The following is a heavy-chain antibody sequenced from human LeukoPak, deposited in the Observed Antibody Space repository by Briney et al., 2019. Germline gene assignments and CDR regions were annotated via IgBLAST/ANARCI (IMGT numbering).Heavy chain of an antibody. Sequence: GESLKISCKGSGYNFTNYWLGWVRQMPGQGLEWMGIIHPDDSDTRYSPSFQGQATISVDKSINTAYVHWSSLKASDTAIFYCARLQSDSHSTFDSWGQGTLVTVSS. CDR1: GYNFTNYW. D-gene: IGHD5-18*01. CDR3: ARLQSDSHSTFDS. V-gene: IGHV5-51*01. CDR2: IHPDDSDT. J-gene: IGHJ4*02.